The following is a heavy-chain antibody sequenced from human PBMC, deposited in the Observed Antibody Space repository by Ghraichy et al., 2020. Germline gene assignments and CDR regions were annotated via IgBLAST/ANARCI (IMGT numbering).Heavy chain of an antibody. D-gene: IGHD3-3*01. CDR2: ISGSGGST. CDR3: AKDLAPAEENYDFWSGLSHYYYYGMDV. CDR1: GFTFSSYA. J-gene: IGHJ6*02. V-gene: IGHV3-23*01. Sequence: GGSLRLSCAASGFTFSSYAMSWVRQAPGKGLEWVSAISGSGGSTYYADSVKGRFTISRDNSKNTLYLQMNSLRAEDTAVYYCAKDLAPAEENYDFWSGLSHYYYYGMDVWGQGTTVTVSS.